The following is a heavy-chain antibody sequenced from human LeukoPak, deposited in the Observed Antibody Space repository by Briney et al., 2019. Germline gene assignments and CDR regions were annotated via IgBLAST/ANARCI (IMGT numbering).Heavy chain of an antibody. CDR1: GYSISSGYY. J-gene: IGHJ4*02. CDR3: ARHIRYSVYARKGQHFDY. Sequence: SETLSLTCTVSGYSISSGYYWGWIRQPPGKGLERIGEINHSGSTNYNPSLKSRVTISVDTSKNQFSLKLSSVTAADTAVYYCARHIRYSVYARKGQHFDYWGQGTLVTVSS. V-gene: IGHV4-38-2*02. D-gene: IGHD5/OR15-5a*01. CDR2: INHSGST.